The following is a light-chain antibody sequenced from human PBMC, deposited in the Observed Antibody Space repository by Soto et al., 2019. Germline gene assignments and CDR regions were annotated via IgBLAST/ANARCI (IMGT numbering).Light chain of an antibody. V-gene: IGKV1-5*03. Sequence: DIQLTQSPSTLSASVGDTVTITCRASQSITTCLAWYQQKPGKAPKALIYKVSTLYSGVPSRFSGSGSGTEFTLTITSLQPDDFATYYCQQYNSFSWTFGQGTKVEVK. CDR1: QSITTC. CDR2: KVS. J-gene: IGKJ1*01. CDR3: QQYNSFSWT.